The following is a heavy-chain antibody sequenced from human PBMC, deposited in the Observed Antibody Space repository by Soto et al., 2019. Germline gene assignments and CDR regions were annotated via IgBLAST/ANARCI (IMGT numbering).Heavy chain of an antibody. Sequence: GGSLRLSCAASGFTFSDYYMSWIRQAPGKGLEWVSYISSSGSTIYYADSVKGRFTISRDNAKNSLYLQMNSLRAEDTAVYYCARDPYSGYDWLDPWGQGTLVTVSS. D-gene: IGHD5-12*01. J-gene: IGHJ5*02. V-gene: IGHV3-11*01. CDR3: ARDPYSGYDWLDP. CDR1: GFTFSDYY. CDR2: ISSSGSTI.